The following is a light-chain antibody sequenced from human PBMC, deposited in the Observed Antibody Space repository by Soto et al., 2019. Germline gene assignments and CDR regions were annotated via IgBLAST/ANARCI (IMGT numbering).Light chain of an antibody. Sequence: DIQMTQSPSSLSASVGYRVTIAVRASQSISNYLNWYQLKPGKAPKLLIYAASTLQSGVPSRFSGSGSGTDFTLSINSLQPEDFATYYCQQSYSGPLTFGGGTKVDI. V-gene: IGKV1-39*01. CDR1: QSISNY. CDR3: QQSYSGPLT. J-gene: IGKJ4*01. CDR2: AAS.